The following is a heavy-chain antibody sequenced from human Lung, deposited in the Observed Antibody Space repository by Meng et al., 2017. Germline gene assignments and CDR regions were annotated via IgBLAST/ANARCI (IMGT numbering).Heavy chain of an antibody. CDR2: IYHSGRT. CDR3: VRGGQDQAYYDFWSGPFDP. V-gene: IGHV4-4*02. D-gene: IGHD3-3*01. CDR1: GGSISSRNW. J-gene: IGHJ5*02. Sequence: GQLPGPAPGLVKPSGTLPPTGAVFGGSISSRNWWSWVRQSPGKGLEWIGEIYHSGRTNYNPSLESRVTISLDKSQNHFSLKVKSVTAADTAVYYCVRGGQDQAYYDFWSGPFDPWGQGTLVTVSS.